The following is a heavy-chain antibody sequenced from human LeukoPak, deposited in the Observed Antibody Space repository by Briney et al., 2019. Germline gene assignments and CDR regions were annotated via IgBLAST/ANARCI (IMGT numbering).Heavy chain of an antibody. J-gene: IGHJ4*02. D-gene: IGHD3-22*01. Sequence: GGSLRLSCAASGFTFSSYAMSWVRQAPGKGLEWVSAISGSGGSTYYADSVKGRFTISRDNSKNTLYLQMNSLRAEDTAVYYCAKSGYYDSSGSYFDYWGQGTLVTVSS. V-gene: IGHV3-23*01. CDR1: GFTFSSYA. CDR2: ISGSGGST. CDR3: AKSGYYDSSGSYFDY.